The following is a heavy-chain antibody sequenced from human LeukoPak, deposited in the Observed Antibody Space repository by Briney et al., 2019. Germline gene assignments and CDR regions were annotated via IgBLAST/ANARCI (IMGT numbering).Heavy chain of an antibody. Sequence: ASVKVSCKASGYTFTSYGISWVRQAPGQGLEWMGWISAYNGNTNYAQKLQGRVTMTTDTSTSTAYMELRSLRSDDTAVYYCASQTILGVAPTTYGMDVWGQGTTVTVSS. CDR1: GYTFTSYG. J-gene: IGHJ6*02. CDR2: ISAYNGNT. V-gene: IGHV1-18*01. CDR3: ASQTILGVAPTTYGMDV. D-gene: IGHD3-3*01.